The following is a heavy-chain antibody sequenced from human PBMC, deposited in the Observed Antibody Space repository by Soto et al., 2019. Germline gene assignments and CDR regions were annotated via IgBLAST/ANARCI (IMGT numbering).Heavy chain of an antibody. CDR3: ATKDIVVVVAANPNYYYRTDV. CDR2: IIPIFGTA. V-gene: IGHV1-69*13. J-gene: IGHJ6*02. Sequence: ASVTVPSNASEGPFGSYAISSVRQAPGQRLEWMGGIIPIFGTANYAQKFQGRVTITADESTSTAYMELSSLRSEDTAVYYCATKDIVVVVAANPNYYYRTDVWGQGTTVTAYS. CDR1: EGPFGSYA. D-gene: IGHD2-15*01.